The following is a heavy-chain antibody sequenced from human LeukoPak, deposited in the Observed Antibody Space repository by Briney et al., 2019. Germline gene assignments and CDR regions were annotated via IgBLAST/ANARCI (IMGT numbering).Heavy chain of an antibody. CDR3: ARGSVGGRMDY. CDR2: IIPIFGTA. CDR1: GGTFSSYA. D-gene: IGHD1-26*01. V-gene: IGHV1-69*05. J-gene: IGHJ4*02. Sequence: SVKVSCKASGGTFSSYAISWVRQAPGQGLEWMGGIIPIFGTANYAQKFQGRVTMTRNTSITTAYMELSSLRSEDTAVYYCARGSVGGRMDYWGQGILVTVSS.